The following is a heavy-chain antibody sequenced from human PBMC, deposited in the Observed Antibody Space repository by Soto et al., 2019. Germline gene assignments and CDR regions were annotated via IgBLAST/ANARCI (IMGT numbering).Heavy chain of an antibody. Sequence: VASVKVSCKASGYTFTSYGIRWVRQAPGQGLEWMGWISAYNGNTNYAQKLQGRVTMTTDTSTSTAYMELRGLRSDDTAVYYCARLYCISTSCYLGMDVWGQGTTVTVSS. J-gene: IGHJ6*02. CDR2: ISAYNGNT. CDR3: ARLYCISTSCYLGMDV. V-gene: IGHV1-18*01. D-gene: IGHD2-2*01. CDR1: GYTFTSYG.